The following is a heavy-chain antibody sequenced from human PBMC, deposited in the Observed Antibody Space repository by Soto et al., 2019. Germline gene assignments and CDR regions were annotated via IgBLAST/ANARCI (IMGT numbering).Heavy chain of an antibody. Sequence: SETLSLTCTVSGGSISSYYWSWIRQPPGKGLEWIGYIYSSGNTNYNPPLKSRVTISVDTSKNQFSLKLSSVTAADTAVYYCARDYYDSSGGLFFDYWGQGTLVTVSS. V-gene: IGHV4-59*01. CDR3: ARDYYDSSGGLFFDY. J-gene: IGHJ4*02. CDR2: IYSSGNT. D-gene: IGHD3-22*01. CDR1: GGSISSYY.